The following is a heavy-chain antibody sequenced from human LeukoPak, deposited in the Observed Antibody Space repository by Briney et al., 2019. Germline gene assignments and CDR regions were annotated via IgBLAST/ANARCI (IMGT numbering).Heavy chain of an antibody. V-gene: IGHV7-4-1*02. CDR1: GYTFTGYY. J-gene: IGHJ4*02. CDR3: ARGGGGYYGSGSYFHPDY. Sequence: ASVKVSCKASGYTFTGYYMHWVRQAPGQGLEWMGWINTNTGNPTYAQGFTGRFVFSLDTSVSTAYLQISSLKAEDTAVYYCARGGGGYYGSGSYFHPDYWGQGTLVTVSS. CDR2: INTNTGNP. D-gene: IGHD3-10*01.